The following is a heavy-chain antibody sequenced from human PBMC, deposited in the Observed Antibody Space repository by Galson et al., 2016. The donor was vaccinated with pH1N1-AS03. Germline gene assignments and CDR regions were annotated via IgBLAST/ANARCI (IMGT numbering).Heavy chain of an antibody. CDR2: IRFDGSVK. D-gene: IGHD6-19*01. Sequence: SLRLSCAASGFGFSDSGFHWVRQPPGKGLEWVAFIRFDGSVKFYADSVKGRFTISRDDSKNTVYLQMNSLRPDDTALYYRAKRGVPVAGTGVDYWGQGTLVTVSS. J-gene: IGHJ4*02. V-gene: IGHV3-30*02. CDR1: GFGFSDSG. CDR3: AKRGVPVAGTGVDY.